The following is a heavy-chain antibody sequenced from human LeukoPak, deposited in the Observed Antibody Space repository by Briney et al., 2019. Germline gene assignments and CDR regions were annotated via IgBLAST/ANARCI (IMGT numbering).Heavy chain of an antibody. D-gene: IGHD2-2*01. J-gene: IGHJ4*02. V-gene: IGHV4-34*01. CDR2: INHSGST. CDR3: ARGLGYCSSTSCHPRFDY. Sequence: SETLSPTCAVYGGSFSGYYWSWIRQPPGKGLEWIGEINHSGSTNYNPSLKSRVTISVDTSKNQFSLKLSSVTAADTAVYYCARGLGYCSSTSCHPRFDYWGQGTLVTVSS. CDR1: GGSFSGYY.